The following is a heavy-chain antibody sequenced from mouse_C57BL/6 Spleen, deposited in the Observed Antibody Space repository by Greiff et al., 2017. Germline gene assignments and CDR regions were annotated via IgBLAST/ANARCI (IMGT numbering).Heavy chain of an antibody. CDR3: ARDHLAYLDY. CDR1: GFTFSDYY. J-gene: IGHJ2*01. CDR2: INYDGSST. V-gene: IGHV5-16*01. Sequence: EVKLEESEGGLVQPGSSMKLSCTASGFTFSDYYMAWVRQVPEKGLEWVANINYDGSSTYYLDSLKSRFIISRDNAKNILYLQMSSLKSENTATYYCARDHLAYLDYWGQGTTLTVSS.